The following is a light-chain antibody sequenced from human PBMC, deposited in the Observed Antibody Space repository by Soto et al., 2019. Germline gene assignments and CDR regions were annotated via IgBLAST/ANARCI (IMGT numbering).Light chain of an antibody. CDR1: QSISYY. V-gene: IGKV1-5*01. J-gene: IGKJ1*01. Sequence: DGQMTQYPSTLSASVGDRVTITCRASQSISYYLAWYQKKPGKAPKVLIWNASSLQRGVPSRFSGSGSGTEFTLTISSLLPDDFATYYCQQYNRFSTWTFGQGTKVDIK. CDR3: QQYNRFSTWT. CDR2: NAS.